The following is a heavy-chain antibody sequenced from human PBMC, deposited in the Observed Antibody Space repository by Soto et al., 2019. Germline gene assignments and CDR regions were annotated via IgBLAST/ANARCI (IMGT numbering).Heavy chain of an antibody. D-gene: IGHD3-10*01. Sequence: GGSLRLSCAASGFTFSDYYMSWIRQAPGKGLEWVSYISSSSSYTNYADSVKGRFTISRDNAKNSLYLQMNSLRAEDTAVYYCARVPMVRGDYYFDYWGQGTLVTVSS. CDR2: ISSSSSYT. CDR3: ARVPMVRGDYYFDY. CDR1: GFTFSDYY. J-gene: IGHJ4*02. V-gene: IGHV3-11*06.